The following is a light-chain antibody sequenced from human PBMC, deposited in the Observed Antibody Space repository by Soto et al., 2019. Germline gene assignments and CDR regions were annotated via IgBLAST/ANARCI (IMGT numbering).Light chain of an antibody. Sequence: EIVLTQSPGTLSLSPGERATLSCRASQSVSSSYLAWYQQKPGQAPRLLIYGASSRATGIPDRFSGSGSGTDFTLTISRLEPEDFAVYYCQQYGSSPITFGXXX. CDR2: GAS. J-gene: IGKJ5*01. V-gene: IGKV3-20*01. CDR3: QQYGSSPIT. CDR1: QSVSSSY.